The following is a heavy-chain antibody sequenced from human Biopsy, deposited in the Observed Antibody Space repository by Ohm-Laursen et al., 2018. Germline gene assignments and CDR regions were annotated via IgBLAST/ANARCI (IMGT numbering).Heavy chain of an antibody. CDR2: LNPVSGNS. D-gene: IGHD1-7*01. CDR1: GYTFTSYD. CDR3: GRAVRNQLLTDL. V-gene: IGHV1-8*01. Sequence: ASVKVSCKASGYTFTSYDITWVRQASGQGPEWIGWLNPVSGNSNFGQKFRGRVTVTSDTSISTAYMELSGPTSDDTATYYCGRAVRNQLLTDLWGQGTLVTVTS. J-gene: IGHJ5*02.